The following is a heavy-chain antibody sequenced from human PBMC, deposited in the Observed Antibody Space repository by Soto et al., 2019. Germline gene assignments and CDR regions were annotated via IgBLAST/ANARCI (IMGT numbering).Heavy chain of an antibody. CDR2: ISGHNGVT. CDR3: ARDRQNYGTFDY. Sequence: QVQLVQSGGEVKKPGASVKVSCKAAGYTFGTYGISWVRQAPGHGLEWMGWISGHNGVTNNARKFQDRVTMTTDPSTSTAYLELRSLRSDDTAMYYCARDRQNYGTFDYWGQGTLVTVSS. CDR1: GYTFGTYG. V-gene: IGHV1-18*01. D-gene: IGHD1-7*01. J-gene: IGHJ4*02.